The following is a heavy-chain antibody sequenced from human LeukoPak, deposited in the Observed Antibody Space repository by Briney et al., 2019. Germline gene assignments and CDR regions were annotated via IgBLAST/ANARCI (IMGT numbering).Heavy chain of an antibody. J-gene: IGHJ4*02. Sequence: SETLSLTCTVSGGSMGTYYWSWIRQPPGKGLEWIGYIYYSGVTKHNPSLKSRVTISLDTSKNHFSLKLSSVTAADTAVYYCARQAGDSSGPTDYWGQGTLVTVYS. CDR1: GGSMGTYY. CDR2: IYYSGVT. CDR3: ARQAGDSSGPTDY. D-gene: IGHD3-22*01. V-gene: IGHV4-59*08.